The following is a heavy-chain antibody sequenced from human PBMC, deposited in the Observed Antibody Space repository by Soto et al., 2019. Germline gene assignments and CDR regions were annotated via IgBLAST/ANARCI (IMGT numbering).Heavy chain of an antibody. CDR1: GFTFSTYW. V-gene: IGHV3-7*01. CDR2: INQAGSQK. CDR3: ARTPIQIFGVVMVYCGMDV. J-gene: IGHJ6*02. Sequence: GGSLRLSCAASGFTFSTYWMSWLRQAPEKGLEWVASINQAGSQKYYVDSVKGRFTISRDNSKKALYLQMNSLRAEDTAVYYCARTPIQIFGVVMVYCGMDVWGQGTAVTVSS. D-gene: IGHD3-3*01.